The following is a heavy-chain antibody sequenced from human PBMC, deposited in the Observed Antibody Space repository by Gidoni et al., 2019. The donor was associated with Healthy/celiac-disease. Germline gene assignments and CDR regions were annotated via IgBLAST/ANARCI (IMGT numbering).Heavy chain of an antibody. J-gene: IGHJ6*02. Sequence: QLQLQESGPGLVKPSETLSLTCTVSGGSISSSSYYWGWIRQPPGKGLEWIGSIYYSGSTYYNPSLKSRVTISVDTSKNQFSLKLSSVTAADTAVYYCARDGGYSSLPSGIDVWGQGTTVTVSS. CDR2: IYYSGST. CDR1: GGSISSSSYY. V-gene: IGHV4-39*07. D-gene: IGHD6-13*01. CDR3: ARDGGYSSLPSGIDV.